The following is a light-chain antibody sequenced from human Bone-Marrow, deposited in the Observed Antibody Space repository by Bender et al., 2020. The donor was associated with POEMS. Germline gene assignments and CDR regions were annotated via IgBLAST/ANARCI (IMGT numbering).Light chain of an antibody. Sequence: QSALTQPPSASGSPGQSVTISCTGGSGDYVSWFQQNPGKVPKLMIYEATKRPSGVSDRFSGSKSGITASLTISGLQAEDEAEYCCCSYAGTTPQVFGTGTKVTVL. CDR2: EAT. CDR3: CSYAGTTPQV. V-gene: IGLV2-8*01. J-gene: IGLJ1*01. CDR1: SGDY.